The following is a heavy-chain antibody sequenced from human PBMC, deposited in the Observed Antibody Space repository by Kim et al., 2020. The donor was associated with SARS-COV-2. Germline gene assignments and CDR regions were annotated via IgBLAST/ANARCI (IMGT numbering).Heavy chain of an antibody. CDR2: ISGGGAST. D-gene: IGHD1-26*01. V-gene: IGHV3-23*01. CDR3: AKRVAATPVGHFDY. CDR1: GFTINKFA. J-gene: IGHJ4*02. Sequence: GGSLRLSCAASGFTINKFAMSWVRQAPGKGLEWVSLISGGGASTYYTDSVKGRFTISRDDSKSTLYLQMNGLRPDDTAVYYCAKRVAATPVGHFDYWGQG.